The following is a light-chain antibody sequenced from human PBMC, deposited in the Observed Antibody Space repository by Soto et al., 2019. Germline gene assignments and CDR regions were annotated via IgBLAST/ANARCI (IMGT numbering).Light chain of an antibody. CDR2: DVN. V-gene: IGLV2-14*01. CDR1: SSDVGAYNF. CDR3: NSYTSISTYV. Sequence: QSVLTQPASVSGSPGQSISISCTGTSSDVGAYNFVSWYQQRPDKAPKLVIFDVNNRPSGVSNRFSGSKSGNTASLAISGLRAEDEADYYCNSYTSISTYVFGTGTKVTVL. J-gene: IGLJ1*01.